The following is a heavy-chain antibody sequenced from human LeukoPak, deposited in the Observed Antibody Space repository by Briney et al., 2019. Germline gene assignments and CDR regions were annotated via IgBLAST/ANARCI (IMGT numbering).Heavy chain of an antibody. CDR3: AADPYYYDTSGYSYAFDI. CDR2: IVVGSGNT. D-gene: IGHD3-22*01. J-gene: IGHJ3*02. CDR1: GFTFTTSA. Sequence: GTSVKVSCKASGFTFTTSAMQWVRQARGQRLEWIGWIVVGSGNTNYAQKFQERVTITRDMSTGTAYMELSSPRSEDTAVYYCAADPYYYDTSGYSYAFDIWGQGTMVTVSS. V-gene: IGHV1-58*02.